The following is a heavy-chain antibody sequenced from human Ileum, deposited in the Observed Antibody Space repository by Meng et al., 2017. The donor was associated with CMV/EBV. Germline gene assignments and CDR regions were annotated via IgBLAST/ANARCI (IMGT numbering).Heavy chain of an antibody. Sequence: GGSLRLSCAASGFTFDDYAMHWVRQAPGKGLEWVSGISWNSGSIGYADSVKGRFTISRDNAKNSLYLQMNSLRAEDTALYYCAKDIGKGGITIFGVVITNGMDVWGQGTTVTVSS. CDR2: ISWNSGSI. D-gene: IGHD3-3*01. CDR1: GFTFDDYA. J-gene: IGHJ6*02. CDR3: AKDIGKGGITIFGVVITNGMDV. V-gene: IGHV3-9*01.